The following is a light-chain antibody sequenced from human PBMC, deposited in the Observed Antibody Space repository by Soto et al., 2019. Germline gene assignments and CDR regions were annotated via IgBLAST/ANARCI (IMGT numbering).Light chain of an antibody. Sequence: QSALTQPPSASGSPGQSVTIFCTGTSSDVGGYKYVSWYQQHPGKAPKLMIFEVSRRPSGVPDRFSGSKSGNTASLTVSGLQAEDEADYYCSSYAGRNTWVFGGGTKLTVL. J-gene: IGLJ3*02. V-gene: IGLV2-8*01. CDR2: EVS. CDR1: SSDVGGYKY. CDR3: SSYAGRNTWV.